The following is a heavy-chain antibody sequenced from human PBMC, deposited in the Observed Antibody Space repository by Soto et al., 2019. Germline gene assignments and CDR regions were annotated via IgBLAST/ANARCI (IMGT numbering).Heavy chain of an antibody. J-gene: IGHJ4*02. CDR2: ISTYNGHT. CDR3: IKDDCSGDTCYLGH. D-gene: IGHD2-15*01. CDR1: GDIFNTYG. V-gene: IGHV1-18*01. Sequence: ASVKVSCKASGDIFNTYGIAWVRQAPGQGLEWMGWISTYNGHTKYAQKLQDRVTLTTDTSTSTAYMELRSLRSDDTAVYYCIKDDCSGDTCYLGHWGQGTLVTVSS.